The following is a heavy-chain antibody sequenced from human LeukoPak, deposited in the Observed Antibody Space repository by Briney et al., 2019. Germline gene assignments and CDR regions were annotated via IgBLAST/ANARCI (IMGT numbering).Heavy chain of an antibody. CDR1: GGSIGTYY. Sequence: SETLSLTCTVSGGSIGTYYWNWIQQPAGKGLEWIGRIYTGGSTDYNPSLKSRVTMSIETPKNQFFLQLSSVTAADTAVYYCARHTVTEYYFDYWGQGTLVTVSS. V-gene: IGHV4-4*07. J-gene: IGHJ4*02. CDR2: IYTGGST. D-gene: IGHD4-17*01. CDR3: ARHTVTEYYFDY.